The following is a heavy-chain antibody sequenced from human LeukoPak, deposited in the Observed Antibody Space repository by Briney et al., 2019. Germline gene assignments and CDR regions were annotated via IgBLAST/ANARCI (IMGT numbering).Heavy chain of an antibody. J-gene: IGHJ4*02. V-gene: IGHV5-51*01. CDR1: GYSFTSYW. D-gene: IGHD2-21*02. Sequence: GESLKISCKGSGYSFTSYWIGWVRQMPGKGLEWMGIIYPGDSDTRYSPSFQGQVTISADKSISTAYLQWSSLKASDTAMYYCARQQGYCGGDCYIDYWGQGTLVTVSS. CDR3: ARQQGYCGGDCYIDY. CDR2: IYPGDSDT.